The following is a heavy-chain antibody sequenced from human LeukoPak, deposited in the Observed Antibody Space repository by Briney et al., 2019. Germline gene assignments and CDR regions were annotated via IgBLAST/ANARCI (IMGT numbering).Heavy chain of an antibody. Sequence: GGSLRLSCAASGFTFSSYGMHWVRQAPGKGLVWVSRINSDGSSTSYADSVKGRFTISRDNAKNTLYLQMNSLRAEDTAVYYCASDRFGELFDYWGQGTLVTVSS. CDR3: ASDRFGELFDY. V-gene: IGHV3-74*01. D-gene: IGHD3-10*01. CDR2: INSDGSST. CDR1: GFTFSSYG. J-gene: IGHJ4*02.